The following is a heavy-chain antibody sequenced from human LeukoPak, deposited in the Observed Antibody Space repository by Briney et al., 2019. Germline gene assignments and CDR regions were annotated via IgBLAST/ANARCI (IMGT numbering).Heavy chain of an antibody. Sequence: GGSLRLSCATSGFTFSNYWMCWVRQAPGKGLEWVANIRRDGGDKYYADSVKGRFTISRDNAKNSLYLQMNSLRAEDTAVYSCARVIVTVPGQSDYFDYWGQGTLVTFSS. D-gene: IGHD2/OR15-2a*01. CDR3: ARVIVTVPGQSDYFDY. V-gene: IGHV3-7*03. CDR2: IRRDGGDK. J-gene: IGHJ4*02. CDR1: GFTFSNYW.